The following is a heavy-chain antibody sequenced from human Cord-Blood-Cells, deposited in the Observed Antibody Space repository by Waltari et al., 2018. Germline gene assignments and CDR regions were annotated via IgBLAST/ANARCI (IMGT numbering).Heavy chain of an antibody. CDR3: ARETRGIAARPFACDI. V-gene: IGHV1-69*12. D-gene: IGHD6-6*01. CDR2: IIPILGTA. Sequence: QVQLVQSGAEVKKPGSSVKVSCKASGGTFSSYAISWVRQAPGQGLEWMGGIIPILGTANYAQKFQGRVTITADESTSTAYMELSSLRSEDTAVYYCARETRGIAARPFACDIWGQGTMVTVSS. J-gene: IGHJ3*02. CDR1: GGTFSSYA.